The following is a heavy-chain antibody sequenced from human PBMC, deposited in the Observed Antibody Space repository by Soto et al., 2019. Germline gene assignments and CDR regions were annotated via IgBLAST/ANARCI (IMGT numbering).Heavy chain of an antibody. V-gene: IGHV1-18*01. CDR1: GYTFTSYG. Sequence: QVQLVQSGAEVKKPGASVKVSCKASGYTFTSYGISWVRQAPGQGLEWMGWISAYNGKTNYAQKLQGRVTMTTDTXXXXXXXXXXXXXXXXXAXXXXXXXXVGAPGYWGQGTLVAVSS. CDR3: XXXXVGAPGY. CDR2: ISAYNGKT. D-gene: IGHD1-26*01. J-gene: IGHJ4*02.